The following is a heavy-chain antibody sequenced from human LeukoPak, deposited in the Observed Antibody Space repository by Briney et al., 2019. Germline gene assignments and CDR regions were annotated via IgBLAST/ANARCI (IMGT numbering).Heavy chain of an antibody. V-gene: IGHV1-69*05. CDR2: IIPIFGTA. CDR1: GYTFTSYA. D-gene: IGHD1-26*01. CDR3: ARGVGATYYYYYMDV. J-gene: IGHJ6*03. Sequence: SVKVSCKASGYTFTSYAMNWVRQAPGQGLEWMGGIIPIFGTANYAQKFQGRVTITTDESTSTAYMELSSLRSEDTAVYYCARGVGATYYYYYMDVWGKGTTVTVSS.